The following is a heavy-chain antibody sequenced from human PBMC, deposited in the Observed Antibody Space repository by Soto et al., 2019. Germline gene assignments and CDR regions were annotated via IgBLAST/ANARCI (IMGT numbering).Heavy chain of an antibody. CDR2: IIPIFGTA. J-gene: IGHJ6*02. D-gene: IGHD3-10*01. CDR3: ARHSKRMVRGVIIYYYYGMDV. V-gene: IGHV1-69*06. Sequence: SVKVSCKASGGTFSSYAISWVRQAPGQGLEWMGGIIPIFGTANYAQKFQGRVTITADKSTSTAYMELSSLRSEDTAVYYCARHSKRMVRGVIIYYYYGMDVWGQGTTVTVSS. CDR1: GGTFSSYA.